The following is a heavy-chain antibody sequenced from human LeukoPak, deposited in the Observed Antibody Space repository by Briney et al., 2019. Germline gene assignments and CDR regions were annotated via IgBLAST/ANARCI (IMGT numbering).Heavy chain of an antibody. CDR1: GYSISSGYY. V-gene: IGHV4-38-2*02. CDR2: IYHSGST. CDR3: ARGYGDFRVEGRYFHS. D-gene: IGHD4-17*01. Sequence: NSSETLSLTCTVSGYSISSGYYWGWIRQPPGKGLEWVGNIYHSGSTYYNPSLKSRVTISVDTSKNQFSLKLNSVTAADTAVYYCARGYGDFRVEGRYFHSWGQGTLVTVSS. J-gene: IGHJ4*02.